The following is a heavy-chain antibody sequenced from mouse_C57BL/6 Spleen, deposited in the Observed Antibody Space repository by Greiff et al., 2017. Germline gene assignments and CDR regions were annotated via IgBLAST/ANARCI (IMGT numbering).Heavy chain of an antibody. CDR2: IRNKANGYTT. V-gene: IGHV7-3*01. D-gene: IGHD2-2*01. CDR1: GFTFTDYY. CDR3: ASQGGYTWFAY. J-gene: IGHJ3*01. Sequence: EVKLMESGGGLVQPGGSLSLSCAASGFTFTDYYMSWVRQPPGKALEWLGFIRNKANGYTTEYIASVKGRFTISRDNSQSILYLQMNALRAEDSATYYCASQGGYTWFAYWGQGTLVTVSA.